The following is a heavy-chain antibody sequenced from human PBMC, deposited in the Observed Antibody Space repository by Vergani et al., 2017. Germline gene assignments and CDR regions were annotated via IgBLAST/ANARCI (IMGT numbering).Heavy chain of an antibody. CDR1: GGTFSSYA. J-gene: IGHJ3*02. D-gene: IGHD3-10*01. V-gene: IGHV1-69*11. CDR2: IIPILGTV. Sequence: QVQLVQSGAEVKKPGSSVKVSCKASGGTFSSYAISWVRQAPGQGLEWMGRIIPILGTVNYAQKFQDRVTITADESTSTAYMELSSLRSEDTAVYYCARDRKTMVRVDAFDIWGQGTMVTVSS. CDR3: ARDRKTMVRVDAFDI.